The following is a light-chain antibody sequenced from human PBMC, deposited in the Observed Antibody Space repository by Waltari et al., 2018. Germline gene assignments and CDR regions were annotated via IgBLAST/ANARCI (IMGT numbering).Light chain of an antibody. CDR3: SSHTTRSTWV. CDR1: PSYFGYSDS. J-gene: IGLJ3*02. Sequence: QSALTQPASVSGSPGQALTISCPGPPSYFGYSDSVSWYQQHLGRAPKLIIYDARERPSGVSDRFSGSKSGNTASLIISGLQADDEADYYCSSHTTRSTWVFGGGTKLTVL. CDR2: DAR. V-gene: IGLV2-14*03.